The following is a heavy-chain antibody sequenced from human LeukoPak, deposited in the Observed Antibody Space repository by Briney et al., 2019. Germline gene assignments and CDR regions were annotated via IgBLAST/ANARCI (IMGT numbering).Heavy chain of an antibody. D-gene: IGHD3-10*01. CDR2: IRYDGSNK. CDR1: GFTFSSYG. V-gene: IGHV3-30*02. Sequence: GGSLRLSCAASGFTFSSYGMHWVRQAPGKGLEWVAFIRYDGSNKYYADSVKGRFTISRDNSKNTLYLQMNSLRAEDTAVYYCAKDHYYGSGSYYLLQADWYYFDYWGQGTLVTVSS. J-gene: IGHJ4*02. CDR3: AKDHYYGSGSYYLLQADWYYFDY.